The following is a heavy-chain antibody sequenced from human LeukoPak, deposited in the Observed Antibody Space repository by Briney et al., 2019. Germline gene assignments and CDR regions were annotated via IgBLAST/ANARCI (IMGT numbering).Heavy chain of an antibody. CDR2: ISGTGGST. Sequence: GGSLRLSCAASGFTFSNYAMSWVRQAPGKGLEWVSAISGTGGSTYYADSVKGRFTISRDNAKNSLYLQMNSLRAEDTAVYYCARDGTSKDCSSTSCYLPYYYYYGMDVWGQGTTVTVSS. V-gene: IGHV3-23*01. D-gene: IGHD2-2*01. CDR3: ARDGTSKDCSSTSCYLPYYYYYGMDV. CDR1: GFTFSNYA. J-gene: IGHJ6*02.